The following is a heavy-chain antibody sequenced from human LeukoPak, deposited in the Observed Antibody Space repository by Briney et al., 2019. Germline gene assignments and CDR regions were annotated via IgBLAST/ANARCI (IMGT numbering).Heavy chain of an antibody. J-gene: IGHJ4*02. V-gene: IGHV1-18*01. CDR3: ARSRLGVLDY. CDR1: GYTFATYG. D-gene: IGHD1-26*01. CDR2: ISAYNGDT. Sequence: ASVKVSCKASGYTFATYGVTFVRQAPGQGLEWVGWISAYNGDTDYAQKLQGRVTMTTDTSTSTAYMELRNLKSDDTAVYYCARSRLGVLDYWGQGTLDTVSS.